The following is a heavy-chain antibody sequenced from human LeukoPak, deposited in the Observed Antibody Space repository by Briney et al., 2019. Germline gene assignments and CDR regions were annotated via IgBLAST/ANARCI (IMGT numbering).Heavy chain of an antibody. D-gene: IGHD3-3*01. Sequence: ASVKVSCKASGYTFTSYYMHWVRQAPGQGLEWMGIINPSGGSTSYAQKFQGRVTMSRDTSTSTVYMELSSLRSEDTAVYYCARGGVDYDFWSGYYTGPDYFDYWGQGTLVTVSS. CDR2: INPSGGST. CDR3: ARGGVDYDFWSGYYTGPDYFDY. CDR1: GYTFTSYY. V-gene: IGHV1-46*01. J-gene: IGHJ4*02.